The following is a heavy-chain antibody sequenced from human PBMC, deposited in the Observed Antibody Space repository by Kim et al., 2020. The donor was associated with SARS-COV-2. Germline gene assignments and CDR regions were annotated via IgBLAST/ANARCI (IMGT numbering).Heavy chain of an antibody. CDR2: IYTSGST. Sequence: SETLSLTCTVSGGSISSGSYYWSWIRQPAGKGLEWIGRIYTSGSTNYNPSLKSRVTISVDTSKNQFSLKLSSVTAADTAVYYCASGRSLDRWWFDPWGQGTLVTVSS. CDR3: ASGRSLDRWWFDP. D-gene: IGHD1-1*01. V-gene: IGHV4-61*02. J-gene: IGHJ5*02. CDR1: GGSISSGSYY.